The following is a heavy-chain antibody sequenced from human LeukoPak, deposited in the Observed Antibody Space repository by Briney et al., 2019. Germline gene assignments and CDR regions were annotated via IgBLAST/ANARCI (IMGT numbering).Heavy chain of an antibody. V-gene: IGHV1-3*01. CDR1: GYTFTSYA. CDR3: ARGESSSSYYYYGMDV. CDR2: INAGNGNT. D-gene: IGHD6-13*01. J-gene: IGHJ6*02. Sequence: GASVKVSCKASGYTFTSYAMHWVRQAPGQRLEWMGWINAGNGNTKYSQKFQGRVTITRDTSASTAYMELSSLRSEDTAVYYCARGESSSSYYYYGMDVWGQGTTVTVSS.